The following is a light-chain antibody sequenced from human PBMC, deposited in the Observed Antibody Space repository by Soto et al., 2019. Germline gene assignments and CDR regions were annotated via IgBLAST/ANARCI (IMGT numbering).Light chain of an antibody. Sequence: QSALTPPASVSGSPGQSITLSCTGTSSDVGGYTYVSWYQQHPGKAPKLMIYDVSNRPSGVSNRFSGSKSGNTASLTISGLQAEDEADYYCSSYTSSSIVVFGGGTKLTVL. CDR1: SSDVGGYTY. J-gene: IGLJ2*01. V-gene: IGLV2-14*01. CDR3: SSYTSSSIVV. CDR2: DVS.